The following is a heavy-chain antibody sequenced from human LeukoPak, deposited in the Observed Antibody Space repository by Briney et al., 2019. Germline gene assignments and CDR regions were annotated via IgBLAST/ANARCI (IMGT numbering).Heavy chain of an antibody. J-gene: IGHJ3*02. D-gene: IGHD6-13*01. CDR3: AKVQAAAADYAFFT. V-gene: IGHV3-23*01. CDR2: ISGSGGST. CDR1: GFTVSSYS. Sequence: GGSLRFSCAGSGFTVSSYSMSWVRQAPGKGLEWVSAISGSGGSTYYADSVKGRFTISRDNSKNTLYLQMNSLRAEDTAVYYCAKVQAAAADYAFFTWGPRKMVTVSS.